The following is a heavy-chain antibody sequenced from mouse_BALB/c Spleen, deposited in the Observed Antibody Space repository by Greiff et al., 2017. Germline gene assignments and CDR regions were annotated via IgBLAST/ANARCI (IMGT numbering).Heavy chain of an antibody. V-gene: IGHV1S29*02. CDR3: ARAGDYYAMDD. CDR2: IYPYNGGT. Sequence: VQLQQSGPELVKPGASVKISCKASGYTFTDYNMHWVKQSHGKSLEWIGYIYPYNGGTGYNQKFKSKATLTVDNSSSTAYMELRSLTSEDAAVYYCARAGDYYAMDDWGQGTSVTVSS. CDR1: GYTFTDYN. D-gene: IGHD4-1*01. J-gene: IGHJ4*01.